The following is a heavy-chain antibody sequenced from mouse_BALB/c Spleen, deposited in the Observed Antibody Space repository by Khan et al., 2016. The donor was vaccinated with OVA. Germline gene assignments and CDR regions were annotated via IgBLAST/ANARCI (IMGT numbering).Heavy chain of an antibody. D-gene: IGHD1-1*01. V-gene: IGHV2-3*01. CDR3: AIFYYGSFSNWYFDV. CDR2: IWGDGST. J-gene: IGHJ1*01. CDR1: GFSLATYG. Sequence: QVQLKESGPGLVAPSQSLSITCTVSGFSLATYGVSWVSQPPGKGLEWMGIIWGDGSTNYHSVLIYRLSISKANPNSKVFLTLHSMQTDDTVTYYCAIFYYGSFSNWYFDVWGAGTTVTVSS.